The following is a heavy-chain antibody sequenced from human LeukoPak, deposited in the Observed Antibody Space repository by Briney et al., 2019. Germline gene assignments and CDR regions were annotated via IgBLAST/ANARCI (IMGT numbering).Heavy chain of an antibody. CDR1: GFTFSSYA. V-gene: IGHV3-23*01. J-gene: IGHJ4*02. D-gene: IGHD2-2*01. Sequence: GGSLRLSRAASGFTFSSYAMSWVRQAPGKGLEWVSAISGSGGSTYYADSVKGRFTISRDNSKNTLYLQMNSLRAEDTAVYYCAKDDNPYNIVVVPAAQNFDYWGQGTLVTVSS. CDR3: AKDDNPYNIVVVPAAQNFDY. CDR2: ISGSGGST.